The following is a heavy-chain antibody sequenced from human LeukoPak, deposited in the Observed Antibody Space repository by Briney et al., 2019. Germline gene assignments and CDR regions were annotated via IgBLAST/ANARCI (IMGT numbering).Heavy chain of an antibody. CDR2: IYSGDTT. CDR3: AELGITMIGGV. CDR1: GFTVSGNY. Sequence: PGGSLRLSCAVSGFTVSGNYMSWVRQAPGKWLEWVSLIYSGDTTLYADSVKGRFTIPRDISKNTLYLQMNSLRAEDTAVYYCAELGITMIGGVWGKGTTVTISS. D-gene: IGHD3-10*02. V-gene: IGHV3-53*01. J-gene: IGHJ6*04.